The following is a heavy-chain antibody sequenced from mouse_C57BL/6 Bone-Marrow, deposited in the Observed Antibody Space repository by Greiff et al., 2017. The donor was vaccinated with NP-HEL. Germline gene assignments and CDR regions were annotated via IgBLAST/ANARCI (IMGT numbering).Heavy chain of an antibody. CDR1: GYTFTSYW. J-gene: IGHJ1*03. Sequence: QVHVKQPGAELVKPGASVKLSCKASGYTFTSYWMQWVKQRPGQGLEWIGEIDPSDSYTNYNQKFKGQATLTVDTSSSTAYMQRSSLTSEDSAVYYCARRVISTVVAPRYFDVWGTWTTVTVSS. CDR3: ARRVISTVVAPRYFDV. V-gene: IGHV1-50*01. CDR2: IDPSDSYT. D-gene: IGHD1-1*01.